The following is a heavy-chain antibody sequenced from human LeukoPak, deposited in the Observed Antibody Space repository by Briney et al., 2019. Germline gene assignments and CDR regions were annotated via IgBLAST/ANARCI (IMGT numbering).Heavy chain of an antibody. CDR3: ARDRGAAAGD. V-gene: IGHV3-53*01. Sequence: PGGSLRLSCVASVFTVTNNYMSWVRQAPGKGLEWVAVIYSGGSTQYADSVKGRFTISRDNSKNTLYLQMNSLRADDTAVYYCARDRGAAAGDWGQGTLVTVSS. D-gene: IGHD6-13*01. CDR2: IYSGGST. J-gene: IGHJ4*02. CDR1: VFTVTNNY.